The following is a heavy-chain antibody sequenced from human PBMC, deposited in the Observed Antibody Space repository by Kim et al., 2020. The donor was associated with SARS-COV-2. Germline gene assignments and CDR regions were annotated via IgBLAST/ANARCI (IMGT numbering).Heavy chain of an antibody. CDR3: ARQRGRLLWFGELGFVDSNNWFDP. Sequence: SETLSLTCTVSGGSISSSSYYWGWIRQPPGKGLEWIGSIYYSGSTYYNPSLKSRVTISVDTSKNQFSLKLSSVTAADTAVYYCARQRGRLLWFGELGFVDSNNWFDPWGQGTLVTVSS. CDR1: GGSISSSSYY. J-gene: IGHJ5*02. D-gene: IGHD3-10*01. V-gene: IGHV4-39*01. CDR2: IYYSGST.